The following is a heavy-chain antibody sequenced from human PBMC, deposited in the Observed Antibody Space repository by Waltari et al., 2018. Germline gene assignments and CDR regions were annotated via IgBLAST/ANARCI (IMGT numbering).Heavy chain of an antibody. CDR2: INADYGNT. J-gene: IGHJ5*02. Sequence: QVQLVQSGAEVKKPGASVKISCKASGYTFTSNAINWVRQAPGQRLEWMGWINADYGNTDYSQKFQGRVTITRDTPANTAYMELSSLRSEDTAVYYCARHNATSGFDPWGQGTLVTVSS. CDR3: ARHNATSGFDP. D-gene: IGHD6-25*01. V-gene: IGHV1-3*01. CDR1: GYTFTSNA.